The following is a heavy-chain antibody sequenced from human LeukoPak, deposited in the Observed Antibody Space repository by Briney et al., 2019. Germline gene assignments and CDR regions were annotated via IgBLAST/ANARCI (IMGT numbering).Heavy chain of an antibody. J-gene: IGHJ5*02. D-gene: IGHD6-19*01. CDR1: GFPFTVHY. Sequence: GVSVRLSCGACGFPFTVHYVSWVRQARGRARECISYISFSYHTNYAESVKGRFTISRDDARNSLFLQMNSLRAEETAVYYCAREQSSGSSESKGYDLWGQGTLVTVSS. CDR2: ISFSYHT. V-gene: IGHV3-69-1*02. CDR3: AREQSSGSSESKGYDL.